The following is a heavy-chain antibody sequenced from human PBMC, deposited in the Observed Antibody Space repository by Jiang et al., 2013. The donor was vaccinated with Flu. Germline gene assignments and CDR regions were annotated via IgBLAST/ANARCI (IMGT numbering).Heavy chain of an antibody. J-gene: IGHJ5*02. V-gene: IGHV4-38-2*01. CDR1: GHSVSSGYY. Sequence: SGSGLVKPSETLSLTCAVSGHSVSSGYYWGWIRQPPGRGLEWIGNIYHSGNTYYNPSLKSRVTISLDTSNNQFSLKLSSVTAADTAVYYCARLNYYGSGSSPMEFDPRGQGTLVTVSS. CDR3: ARLNYYGSGSSPMEFDP. D-gene: IGHD3-10*01. CDR2: IYHSGNT.